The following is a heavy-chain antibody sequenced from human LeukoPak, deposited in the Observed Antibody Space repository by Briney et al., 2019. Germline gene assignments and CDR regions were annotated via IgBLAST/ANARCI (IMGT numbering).Heavy chain of an antibody. J-gene: IGHJ4*02. CDR2: ISGSGATA. CDR3: AKDRGYDFADN. V-gene: IGHV3-23*01. Sequence: PGGSLRLSCAASGVAFSTYAMNWVRQAPGKGLEWVSAISGSGATAYYADSVKGRFTISRDNSKNTLYLQMNSLRAEDTAVYYCAKDRGYDFADNWGQGTLVTVSS. D-gene: IGHD3-3*01. CDR1: GVAFSTYA.